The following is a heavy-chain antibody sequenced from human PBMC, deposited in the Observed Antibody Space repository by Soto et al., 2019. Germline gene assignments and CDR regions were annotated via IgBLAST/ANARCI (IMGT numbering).Heavy chain of an antibody. Sequence: GGSLRLSCAASGFTFSNYAMHWVRQSPGKGLEWVAVMSYDGTNKYYADSVKGRFTISRDNSKNTLYLQMNSLRAEDTAVYYCARDIGAGPYHGMDVWGQGTTVTVSS. CDR1: GFTFSNYA. CDR2: MSYDGTNK. J-gene: IGHJ6*02. V-gene: IGHV3-30-3*01. CDR3: ARDIGAGPYHGMDV. D-gene: IGHD3-3*01.